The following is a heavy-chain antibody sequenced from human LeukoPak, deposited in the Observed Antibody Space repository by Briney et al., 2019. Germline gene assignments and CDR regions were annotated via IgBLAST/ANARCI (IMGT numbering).Heavy chain of an antibody. CDR2: IYYSGST. D-gene: IGHD3-22*01. V-gene: IGHV4-59*08. Sequence: PSETLSLTCTVSGGSISSYYWSWIRQPPGKGLEWIGYIYYSGSTNYNPSLKSRVTISVDTSKNQFSLKLSSVTAADTAVYYCARHGTNYYDSRGWFGAFDTWGQGTMVTVSS. CDR1: GGSISSYY. CDR3: ARHGTNYYDSRGWFGAFDT. J-gene: IGHJ3*02.